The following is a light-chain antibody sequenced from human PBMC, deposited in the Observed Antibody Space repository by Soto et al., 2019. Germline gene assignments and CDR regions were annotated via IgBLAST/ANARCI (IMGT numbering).Light chain of an antibody. CDR3: QQGYSSPRT. CDR1: QSSANY. J-gene: IGKJ4*01. CDR2: AAS. Sequence: DVQMTQSPFSLSASVGDRVTMTCRASQSSANYLNWYQQKPGKAPKLLVFAASSLLSGVPSRFSGTGSGTDFTLTISSLQPEDFATYYCQQGYSSPRTFGGGTKVEIK. V-gene: IGKV1-39*01.